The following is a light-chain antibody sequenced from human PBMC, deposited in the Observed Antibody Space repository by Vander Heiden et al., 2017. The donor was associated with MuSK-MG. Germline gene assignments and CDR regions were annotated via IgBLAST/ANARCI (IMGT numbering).Light chain of an antibody. J-gene: IGKJ1*01. Sequence: AIQMTKSPSSLSASVGDRVTITCRASQGIRNDLGWYQQKPGKAPKLLIYAASSLQSGVPSRFSGTASRTDFTLTISSLLPEDLATYYCRQDDTYPRTFGQGTKVXIK. V-gene: IGKV1-6*01. CDR1: QGIRND. CDR2: AAS. CDR3: RQDDTYPRT.